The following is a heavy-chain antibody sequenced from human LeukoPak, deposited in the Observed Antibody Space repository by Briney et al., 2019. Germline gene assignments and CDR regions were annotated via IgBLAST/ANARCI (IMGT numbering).Heavy chain of an antibody. J-gene: IGHJ4*02. CDR3: ATPSRYCSSTSCYNFDY. CDR1: GFTFSSYA. V-gene: IGHV3-23*01. Sequence: GGSLRLSCAASGFTFSSYAMSWVRQAPGKGLEWVSAISGSGGSTYYADSVKGRFTISRDNSKNTPYLQMNSLRAEDTAVYYCATPSRYCSSTSCYNFDYWGQGTLVTVSS. D-gene: IGHD2-2*02. CDR2: ISGSGGST.